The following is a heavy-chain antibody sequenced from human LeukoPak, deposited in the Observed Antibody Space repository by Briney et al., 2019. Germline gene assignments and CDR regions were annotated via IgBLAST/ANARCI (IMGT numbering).Heavy chain of an antibody. D-gene: IGHD3-10*01. V-gene: IGHV3-74*01. Sequence: GGSLRLSCAASGFTFSSYWMHWVRQAPGKGLVWVSHINSDGSSTNYADSVKGRFTISRDNAKNTLYLQMNSLRAEDTAVYYCARGSPRGSEDAFDIWGQGTLVTVSS. CDR3: ARGSPRGSEDAFDI. CDR2: INSDGSST. CDR1: GFTFSSYW. J-gene: IGHJ3*02.